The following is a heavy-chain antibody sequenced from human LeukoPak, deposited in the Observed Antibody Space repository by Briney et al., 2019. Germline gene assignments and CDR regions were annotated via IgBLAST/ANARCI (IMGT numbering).Heavy chain of an antibody. Sequence: SETLSLTCAVSGGSISSGGYSWSWIRQPPGKGLEWIGYIYYSGSTYYNPSLKSRVTISVDTSKNQFSLKLSSVTAADTAVYYCARGYVLRFLEWLYFDYWGQGTLVTVSS. CDR1: GGSISSGGYS. V-gene: IGHV4-31*11. CDR2: IYYSGST. CDR3: ARGYVLRFLEWLYFDY. J-gene: IGHJ4*02. D-gene: IGHD3-3*01.